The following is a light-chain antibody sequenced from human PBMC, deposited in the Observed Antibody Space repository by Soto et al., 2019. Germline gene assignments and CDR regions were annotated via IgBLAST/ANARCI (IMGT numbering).Light chain of an antibody. V-gene: IGKV3-20*01. CDR3: QPYGSSSWT. Sequence: EIVLTQSPDTLSLSPGERATLSCRASQSVSSSYLAWYQQKPGQAPRLLIYGASSRATGIPDRFSGSGSGTDFTLTISRLEPEDFAVYYCQPYGSSSWTFGQGTKVDIK. CDR2: GAS. J-gene: IGKJ1*01. CDR1: QSVSSSY.